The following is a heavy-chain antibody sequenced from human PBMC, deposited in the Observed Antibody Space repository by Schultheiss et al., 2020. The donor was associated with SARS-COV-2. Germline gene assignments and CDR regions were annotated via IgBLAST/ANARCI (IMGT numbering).Heavy chain of an antibody. CDR3: TTDEWELLQVDY. Sequence: GTLSLTCAVSGGSISSSNWWSWVRQPPGKGLEWVGRIKSKTDGGTTDYAAPVKGRFTISRDDSKNTLYLQMNSLKTEDTAVYYCTTDEWELLQVDYWGQGTLVTVSS. CDR2: IKSKTDGGTT. D-gene: IGHD1-26*01. CDR1: GGSISSSNW. J-gene: IGHJ4*02. V-gene: IGHV3-15*01.